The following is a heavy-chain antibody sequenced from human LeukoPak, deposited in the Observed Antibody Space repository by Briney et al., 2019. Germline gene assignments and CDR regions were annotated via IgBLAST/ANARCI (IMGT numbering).Heavy chain of an antibody. CDR2: ISTSTGDT. J-gene: IGHJ5*02. CDR1: GYTFTSYY. CDR3: ARGWNGGSLNWFDP. D-gene: IGHD1-26*01. V-gene: IGHV1-2*02. Sequence: ASVKVSCKASGYTFTSYYMHWVRQAPGQGPEWMGWISTSTGDTKYTQKFQGRVTLTTDTSTSTAYMELSSLRSDDTAVYYCARGWNGGSLNWFDPWGQGTLVAVSS.